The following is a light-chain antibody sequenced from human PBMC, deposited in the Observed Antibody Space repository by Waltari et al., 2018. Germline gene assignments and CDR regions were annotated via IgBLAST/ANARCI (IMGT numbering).Light chain of an antibody. Sequence: QSALTQPASVSRSPGQSITISCTGSSTDVGAYNFVSWYQQPPREVPKLISSDVVNRPSGISNRFSASKSGNTASLTISGLQEEDEGEYDCSSYTTSTTLLFGTGTRLTGL. CDR3: SSYTTSTTLL. J-gene: IGLJ1*01. CDR2: DVV. CDR1: STDVGAYNF. V-gene: IGLV2-14*01.